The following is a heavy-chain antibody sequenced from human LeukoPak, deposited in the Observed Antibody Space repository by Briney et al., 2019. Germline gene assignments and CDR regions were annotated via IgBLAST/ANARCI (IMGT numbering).Heavy chain of an antibody. CDR1: RFSVSDYL. D-gene: IGHD3-16*01. CDR3: VRDGGTDWYDP. V-gene: IGHV3-7*01. CDR2: IKQDGSEK. Sequence: PGGSLRHSCAASRFSVSDYLITWVGQAPWKGVEWVDNIKQDGSEKTYVDSVKGRFTISRDNAKNSLYLQMNSLRVEDTPMYYCVRDGGTDWYDPWGQGTLVTVFS. J-gene: IGHJ5*02.